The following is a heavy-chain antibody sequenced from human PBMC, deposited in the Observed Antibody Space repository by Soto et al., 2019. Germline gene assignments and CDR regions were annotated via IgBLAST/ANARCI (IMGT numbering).Heavy chain of an antibody. D-gene: IGHD3-16*01. CDR2: VHSDGTTT. CDR3: ARGDRGGFDL. CDR1: GFTFDYYW. V-gene: IGHV3-74*01. J-gene: IGHJ3*01. Sequence: EVPLVESGGGLVQPGESLRLSCAASGFTFDYYWMHWVRQAPGKGLVWVSRVHSDGTTTTYADSVKGRFTISRDNVRNTLSLQMRSLRAEDTAIYYCARGDRGGFDLWGHGTVVTVSS.